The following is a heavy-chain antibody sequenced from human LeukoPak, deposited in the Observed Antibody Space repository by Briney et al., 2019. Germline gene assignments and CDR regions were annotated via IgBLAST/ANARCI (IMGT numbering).Heavy chain of an antibody. J-gene: IGHJ6*03. CDR3: ARDLEDYYYMDV. V-gene: IGHV3-48*03. Sequence: GGSLRLSCVASGFTFSSYEMNWVRQAPGKGLEWVSYISISGSRMNYADSVKGRFTISRDNAKNSLYLQMNSLRAEDTAVYYCARDLEDYYYMDVWGKGTTVTVSS. CDR1: GFTFSSYE. CDR2: ISISGSRM.